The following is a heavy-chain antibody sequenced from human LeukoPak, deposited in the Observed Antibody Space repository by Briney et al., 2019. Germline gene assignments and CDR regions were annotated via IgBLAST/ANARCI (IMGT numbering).Heavy chain of an antibody. CDR3: ATRDSGWYLVY. D-gene: IGHD6-19*01. CDR1: GGSFSSYY. V-gene: IGHV4-34*01. J-gene: IGHJ4*02. CDR2: IHHSGST. Sequence: SETLSLTCAVCGGSFSSYYWGWVRQPPGKGLEWIGEIHHSGSTHYNPSLKSPVATSVGKSKNHFSLKLTSVTAADTAVYYCATRDSGWYLVYWGQGTLVTVSS.